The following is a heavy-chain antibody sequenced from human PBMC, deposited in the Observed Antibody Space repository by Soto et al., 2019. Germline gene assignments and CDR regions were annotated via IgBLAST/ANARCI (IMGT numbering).Heavy chain of an antibody. J-gene: IGHJ4*02. CDR3: ARADREEQQLVGVGY. CDR2: ISSSSSYT. V-gene: IGHV3-11*03. Sequence: GGSLRLSCAASGFTFSDYYMSWIRQAPGKGLEWVSYISSSSSYTNYADSVKGRFTISRDNAKNSLYLQMNSLRAEDTAVYYCARADREEQQLVGVGYWGQGTLVTVSS. CDR1: GFTFSDYY. D-gene: IGHD6-13*01.